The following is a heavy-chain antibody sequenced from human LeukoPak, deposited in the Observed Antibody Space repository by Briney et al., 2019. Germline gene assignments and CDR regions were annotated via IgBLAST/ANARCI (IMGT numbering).Heavy chain of an antibody. Sequence: SETLSLTCAVYGGSFSGYYWSWIRQPPGKGLEWIGEINHSGSTNYNPSLKSRVTISVDTSKNQFSLKLSSVTAADTAVYYCARVEIDWLSEYYFDYWGQGTLVTVSS. CDR3: ARVEIDWLSEYYFDY. D-gene: IGHD3-9*01. CDR1: GGSFSGYY. CDR2: INHSGST. V-gene: IGHV4-34*01. J-gene: IGHJ4*02.